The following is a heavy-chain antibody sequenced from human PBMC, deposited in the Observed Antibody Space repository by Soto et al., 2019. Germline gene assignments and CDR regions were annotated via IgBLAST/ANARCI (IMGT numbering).Heavy chain of an antibody. J-gene: IGHJ3*02. Sequence: EVQLVESGGGLVKPGGSLRLSCAASGFTFTSYSMNWVRQAPGKGLEWVSSISSSSSYIYYADSVKGRFTISRDNAKNALYLQMNSLRAEDTAVYYCARDMWGIMAARGTNAFDIWGQGTMVTVSS. CDR1: GFTFTSYS. CDR3: ARDMWGIMAARGTNAFDI. CDR2: ISSSSSYI. D-gene: IGHD6-6*01. V-gene: IGHV3-21*01.